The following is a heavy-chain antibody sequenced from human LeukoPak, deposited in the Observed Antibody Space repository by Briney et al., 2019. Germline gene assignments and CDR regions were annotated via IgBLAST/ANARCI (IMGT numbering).Heavy chain of an antibody. CDR1: GDSITGYY. CDR3: VRGGTYYLPY. V-gene: IGHV4-34*01. D-gene: IGHD1-26*01. J-gene: IGHJ4*02. Sequence: SETLSLTCSVSGDSITGYYWGWIRQPPGKGLEWIGEILHTGPTNFNPSLKSRVTMSMDKSKNQLFLRLNSVTAADTAIYYCVRGGTYYLPYWGQGILVTVSS. CDR2: ILHTGPT.